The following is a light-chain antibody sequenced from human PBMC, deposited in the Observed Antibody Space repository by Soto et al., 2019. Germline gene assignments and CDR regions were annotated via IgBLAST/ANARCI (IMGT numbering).Light chain of an antibody. CDR1: QGIVNA. J-gene: IGKJ4*01. CDR3: QQYGNYPLT. V-gene: IGKV1D-13*01. Sequence: AIPLTQSPSSLSASVDDRVTITCRSSQGIVNALAWYQQKPGRPPKLLMYDASILQSGVPLRFSGSGSGTDFTLTITSLQPEDFATYFCQQYGNYPLTFGGGTTVEVK. CDR2: DAS.